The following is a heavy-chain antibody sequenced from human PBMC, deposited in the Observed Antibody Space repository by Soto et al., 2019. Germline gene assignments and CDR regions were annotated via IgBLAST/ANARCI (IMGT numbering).Heavy chain of an antibody. D-gene: IGHD7-27*01. J-gene: IGHJ5*01. Sequence: SETLSLTCSVSGDSISNLDYFWAWIRQPPGQALEYIGYIYKSATTHYNPSFESRVAISVDTSKSQFSLNVTSVTAADTAVYFCARGRYCLTGRCFPNWFDSWGQGALVTVSS. V-gene: IGHV4-30-4*01. CDR1: GDSISNLDYF. CDR3: ARGRYCLTGRCFPNWFDS. CDR2: IYKSATT.